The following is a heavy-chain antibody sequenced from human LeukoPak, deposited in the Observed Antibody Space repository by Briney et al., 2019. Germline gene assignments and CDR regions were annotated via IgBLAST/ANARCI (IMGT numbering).Heavy chain of an antibody. D-gene: IGHD1-20*01. V-gene: IGHV1-69*04. Sequence: SVKVSCKASGGTFSSYAISWVRQAPGQGLAWMGRIIPILGIANYAQKFQGRVTITADKSTSTAYMELSSLRSEDTAVYYCARDRATITGTTDLTDGGYWGQGTLVTVSS. J-gene: IGHJ4*02. CDR3: ARDRATITGTTDLTDGGY. CDR2: IIPILGIA. CDR1: GGTFSSYA.